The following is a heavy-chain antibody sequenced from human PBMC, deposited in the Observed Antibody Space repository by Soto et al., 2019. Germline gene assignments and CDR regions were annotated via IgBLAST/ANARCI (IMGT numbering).Heavy chain of an antibody. Sequence: QLQLQESGSGLVKPSQTLSLTCAVSGGSISSGGYSWSWIRQPPGKGLEWIGYIYHSGSTYYNPSLKSRVTKSVDRSKNQVSLKLSSVTAADTAVYYCARDDPLHGTGMDVWGQGTTVTVSS. CDR3: ARDDPLHGTGMDV. CDR2: IYHSGST. CDR1: GGSISSGGYS. V-gene: IGHV4-30-2*01. J-gene: IGHJ6*02. D-gene: IGHD1-26*01.